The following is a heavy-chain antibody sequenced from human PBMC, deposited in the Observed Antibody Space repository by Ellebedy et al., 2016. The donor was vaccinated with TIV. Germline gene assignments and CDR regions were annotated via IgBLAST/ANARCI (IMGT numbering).Heavy chain of an antibody. CDR3: TRGWSIPDS. J-gene: IGHJ4*02. V-gene: IGHV3-48*03. CDR2: ISSGATSI. Sequence: GESLKISCAASGFTFSNFNMIWVRQAPGKGLEWVSSISSGATSIYYADSVKGRFTISRDNAQNSLYLQMNSLRAEDTAVYYCTRGWSIPDSWGQGTLVTVSS. CDR1: GFTFSNFN. D-gene: IGHD2-21*01.